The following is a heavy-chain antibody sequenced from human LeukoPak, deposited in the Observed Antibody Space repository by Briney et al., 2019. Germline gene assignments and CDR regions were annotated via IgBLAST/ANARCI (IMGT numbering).Heavy chain of an antibody. V-gene: IGHV3-23*01. CDR3: AKGGRITMIVRT. J-gene: IGHJ5*02. CDR1: GFTFSSYA. CDR2: ISGSGGST. Sequence: GESLRLSCAASGFTFSSYAMSWVRQPPGKGLEWVSAISGSGGSTYYAGSVKGRFTISRDNSKNTLYLQMNSLRAEDTAVYYCAKGGRITMIVRTWGQGTLVTVSS. D-gene: IGHD3-22*01.